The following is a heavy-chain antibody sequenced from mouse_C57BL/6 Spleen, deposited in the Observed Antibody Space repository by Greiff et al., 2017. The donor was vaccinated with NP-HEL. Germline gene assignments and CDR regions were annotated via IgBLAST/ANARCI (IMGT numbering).Heavy chain of an antibody. J-gene: IGHJ3*01. CDR1: GYTFSSSW. V-gene: IGHV1-82*01. CDR2: IYPGDGDT. D-gene: IGHD2-3*01. CDR3: ASWVYDVYYQTPFAY. Sequence: VKLQESGPELVKPGASVKISCKASGYTFSSSWMNWVKQRPGKGLEWIGRIYPGDGDTNDNGKYKGKATLTADKYSSTAYMQRSILTAEDSAVYFCASWVYDVYYQTPFAYWGQGTLVTVSA.